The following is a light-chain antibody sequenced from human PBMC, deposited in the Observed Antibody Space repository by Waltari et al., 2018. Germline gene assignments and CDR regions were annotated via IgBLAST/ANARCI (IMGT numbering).Light chain of an antibody. CDR1: SSDVGGYNY. J-gene: IGLJ2*01. CDR3: CSYAGTYTPL. V-gene: IGLV2-11*01. Sequence: QSALTQPRSVSGSPGQSVALSCTGTSSDVGGYNYVSWYQQYPATAPKLIIYDVTKRPSGVPDRFSGSKSGNTASLTISGLQAEDEADYYCCSYAGTYTPLFGGGTKLTVL. CDR2: DVT.